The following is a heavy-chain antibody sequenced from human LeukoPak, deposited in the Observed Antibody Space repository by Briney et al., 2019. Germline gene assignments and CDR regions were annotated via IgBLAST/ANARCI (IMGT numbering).Heavy chain of an antibody. CDR3: AKSVGELLFSGAFDV. Sequence: GGSLRLSCAASGFTVSSNYMSWVRQAPGKGLEWVSVIYSGGSTYYADSVKGRFTISRDNSKNTLYLQMNSLRAEDTAVYYCAKSVGELLFSGAFDVWGQGTMVTVSS. V-gene: IGHV3-66*01. CDR2: IYSGGST. D-gene: IGHD3-10*01. CDR1: GFTVSSNY. J-gene: IGHJ3*01.